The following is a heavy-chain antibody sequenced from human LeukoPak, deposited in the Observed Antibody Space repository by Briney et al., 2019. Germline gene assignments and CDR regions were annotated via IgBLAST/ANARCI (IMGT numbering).Heavy chain of an antibody. V-gene: IGHV1-2*02. CDR1: GYTFTDYY. J-gene: IGHJ4*02. CDR3: ARYVTVAGFDY. CDR2: INPNSGNT. D-gene: IGHD6-19*01. Sequence: ASVKVSSKASGYTFTDYYIHWVRQAPGQGLEWMGWINPNSGNTNSAQKFQGRVTMTGDTSISTAYMDLSRLRSDDTAVYYCARYVTVAGFDYWGQGTLVTVSS.